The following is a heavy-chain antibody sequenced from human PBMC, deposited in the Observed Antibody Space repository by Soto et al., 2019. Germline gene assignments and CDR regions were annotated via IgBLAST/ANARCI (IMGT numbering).Heavy chain of an antibody. CDR1: GFTFSSYV. J-gene: IGHJ4*02. CDR3: AKVAGSSYAPFDY. Sequence: QVHLVESGGGVVQPGKSLRLSCAASGFTFSSYVMHWVRWVPGKGLEWVAVISHDGRNKNYADSVKGRFTISRDNSKNTLYLEMNSLRPEDTGVFYCAKVAGSSYAPFDYWGQGTLVTVSS. V-gene: IGHV3-30*18. D-gene: IGHD5-18*01. CDR2: ISHDGRNK.